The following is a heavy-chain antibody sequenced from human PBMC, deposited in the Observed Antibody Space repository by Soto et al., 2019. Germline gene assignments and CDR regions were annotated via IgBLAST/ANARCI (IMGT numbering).Heavy chain of an antibody. Sequence: QVQLVESGGGVVQPGRSLRLSCAASGFTFCSYGMHWVRQAPGKGLEWVAVIWYDGSNKYYADSVKGRFTISRDNSKNTLYLQMNSLRAEDTAVYYCARDQGVGAKDYWGQGTLVTVSS. CDR2: IWYDGSNK. CDR3: ARDQGVGAKDY. J-gene: IGHJ4*02. V-gene: IGHV3-33*01. D-gene: IGHD1-26*01. CDR1: GFTFCSYG.